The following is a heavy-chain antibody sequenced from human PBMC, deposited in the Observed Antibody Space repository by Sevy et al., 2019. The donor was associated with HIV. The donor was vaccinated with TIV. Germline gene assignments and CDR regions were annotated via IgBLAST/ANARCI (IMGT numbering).Heavy chain of an antibody. CDR1: GFTFSDYY. Sequence: GGSLRLSCAASGFTFSDYYMSWIRQAPGKGLEWVSYISSSGSTIYYADSVKGRFTITRDNAKNTLNLQMNSLRAEDTAVYYCAGDPAILRYFDWLGGAVDYWGQGTLVTVSS. J-gene: IGHJ4*02. V-gene: IGHV3-11*01. CDR3: AGDPAILRYFDWLGGAVDY. D-gene: IGHD3-9*01. CDR2: ISSSGSTI.